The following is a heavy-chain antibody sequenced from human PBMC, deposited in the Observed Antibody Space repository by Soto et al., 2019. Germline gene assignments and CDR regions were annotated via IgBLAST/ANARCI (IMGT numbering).Heavy chain of an antibody. Sequence: ASVKVSCKASGYTFTRYGVSWVRQAPGQGLEWMGWISGYNGNTNYAKKLQGRVTMTTDTSTSTAYMEVRSLRSDDTAVYYCARDQALAPYIYYYGMDVWGQGTTVTVSS. CDR3: ARDQALAPYIYYYGMDV. D-gene: IGHD4-4*01. V-gene: IGHV1-18*04. CDR2: ISGYNGNT. J-gene: IGHJ6*02. CDR1: GYTFTRYG.